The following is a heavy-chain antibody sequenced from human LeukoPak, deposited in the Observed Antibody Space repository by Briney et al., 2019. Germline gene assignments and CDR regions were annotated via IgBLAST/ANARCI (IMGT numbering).Heavy chain of an antibody. CDR3: AKDFEAYCRGDCSSYFDY. CDR1: GGSFSGYY. J-gene: IGHJ4*02. D-gene: IGHD2-21*02. CDR2: INHSGST. Sequence: PSETLSLTCAVYGGSFSGYYWSWIRQPPGKGLEWIGEINHSGSTNYNPSLKSRVTISVDTSKNQFSLKLSSVTAADTAVYYCAKDFEAYCRGDCSSYFDYWGQGTLVTVSS. V-gene: IGHV4-34*01.